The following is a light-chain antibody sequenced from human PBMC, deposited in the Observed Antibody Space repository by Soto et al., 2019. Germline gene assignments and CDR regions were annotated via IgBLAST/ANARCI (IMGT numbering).Light chain of an antibody. J-gene: IGKJ1*01. Sequence: EIVLTQSPGTLSLSPGERGTLSCRASQSVRSSFLAWYQQKPGQSPRLLIYGASTRATGIPDRFSGSGSGTDFTLIISRLETEDFAVYYCHQYGNSPWTFGQGTEVDI. CDR1: QSVRSSF. CDR3: HQYGNSPWT. CDR2: GAS. V-gene: IGKV3-20*01.